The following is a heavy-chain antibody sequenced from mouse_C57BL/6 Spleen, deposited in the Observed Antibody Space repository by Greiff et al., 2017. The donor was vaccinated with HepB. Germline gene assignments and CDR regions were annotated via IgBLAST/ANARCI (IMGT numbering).Heavy chain of an antibody. CDR2: IHPSDSDT. CDR1: GYTFNSYW. J-gene: IGHJ3*01. Sequence: QVQLQHPGAELVKPGASVKVSCKASGYTFNSYWMHWVKQRPGQGLEWIGRIHPSDSDTNYNQKFKGKSTLTVDKSSSTAYMQLSSLTSEDSAFYYFGITLYYGSNPAWFAYWGQGTLVTVSA. D-gene: IGHD1-1*01. V-gene: IGHV1-74*01. CDR3: GITLYYGSNPAWFAY.